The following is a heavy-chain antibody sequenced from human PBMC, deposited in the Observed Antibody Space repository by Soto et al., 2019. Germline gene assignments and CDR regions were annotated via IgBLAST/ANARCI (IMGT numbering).Heavy chain of an antibody. CDR2: VMTKAHGGTT. J-gene: IGHJ4*02. Sequence: EVQLVESGGGLVKPGGSLRLSCTGSGFSFSDAWMNWVRQTPGKGLEWVGRVMTKAHGGTTDYAAPVKGRFSVSRDDSKNTLYLQMNSLKTDDTAVYYCATGTGKSDFDYWGQGTLVTVSS. D-gene: IGHD3-3*01. CDR3: ATGTGKSDFDY. CDR1: GFSFSDAW. V-gene: IGHV3-15*01.